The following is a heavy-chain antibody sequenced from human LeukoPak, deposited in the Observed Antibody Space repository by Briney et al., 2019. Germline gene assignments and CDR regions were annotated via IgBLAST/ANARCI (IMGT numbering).Heavy chain of an antibody. Sequence: SETLSLTCTVSGGSLSRPYGSWLRQPPGRRLEWIGYTSHSGSTNYKPSLKSRVSISVDTSKNQFSLKLTSVTAADTAMYYCTRGYYDARGDSNPFDIWGQGTMVTVSS. D-gene: IGHD3-22*01. V-gene: IGHV4-59*11. J-gene: IGHJ3*02. CDR1: GGSLSRPY. CDR2: TSHSGST. CDR3: TRGYYDARGDSNPFDI.